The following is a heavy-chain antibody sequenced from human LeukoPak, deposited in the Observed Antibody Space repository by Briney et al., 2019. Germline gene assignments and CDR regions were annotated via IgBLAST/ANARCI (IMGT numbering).Heavy chain of an antibody. CDR1: GFTLRSYA. D-gene: IGHD3-22*01. Sequence: GGSLRLSCAASGFTLRSYAMSWVREAPGKGVEWVSAISGSGGSKYCADSVRGRFTIYREKCKNNLYVQMNRQRAEDTAVYYCAKDLYYYDSSGYYISVPYYFDYWGQGTLVTVSS. V-gene: IGHV3-23*01. CDR2: ISGSGGSK. CDR3: AKDLYYYDSSGYYISVPYYFDY. J-gene: IGHJ4*02.